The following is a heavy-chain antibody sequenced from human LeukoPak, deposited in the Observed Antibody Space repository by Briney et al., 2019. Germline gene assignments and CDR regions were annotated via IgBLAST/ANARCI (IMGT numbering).Heavy chain of an antibody. D-gene: IGHD6-13*01. V-gene: IGHV1-2*06. CDR1: GYTFTVYD. CDR2: INPYSGDT. CDR3: ARDQGSLTRSWYTGY. J-gene: IGHJ4*02. Sequence: ASGTVSCKASGYTFTVYDIHWVRQAHGQGLEWMGRINPYSGDTNFAQRFQGRVTMTRDTSITTAYMDLSSLTPDDTAVYFCARDQGSLTRSWYTGYWGQGTQVTVSS.